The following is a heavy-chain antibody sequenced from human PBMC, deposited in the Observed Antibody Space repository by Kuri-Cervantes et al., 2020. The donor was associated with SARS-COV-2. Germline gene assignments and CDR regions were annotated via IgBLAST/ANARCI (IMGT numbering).Heavy chain of an antibody. V-gene: IGHV4-38-2*01. CDR2: IYHSGST. J-gene: IGHJ4*02. D-gene: IGHD6-6*01. CDR1: GYSISSVYY. Sequence: SETLSLTCAVSGYSISSVYYWGWIRQPPGKGLEWIGSIYHSGSTYYNPSLKSRVTISVATSKNQFPLKLSSVTAADTAVYYCASVYSSASPDFDYWGQGTLVTVSS. CDR3: ASVYSSASPDFDY.